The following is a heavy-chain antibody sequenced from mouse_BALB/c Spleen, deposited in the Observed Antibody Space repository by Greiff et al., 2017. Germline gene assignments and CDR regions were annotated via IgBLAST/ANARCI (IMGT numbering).Heavy chain of an antibody. CDR1: GYTFTSYW. Sequence: QVQLKQSGAELARPGASVKLSCKASGYTFTSYWMQWVKQRPGQGLEWIGAIYPGDGDTRYTQKFKGKATLTADKSSSTAYMQLSSLTSEDSAVYYCAREGDYDPYYYAMDYWGQGTSVTVSS. CDR3: AREGDYDPYYYAMDY. V-gene: IGHV1-87*01. CDR2: IYPGDGDT. J-gene: IGHJ4*01. D-gene: IGHD2-4*01.